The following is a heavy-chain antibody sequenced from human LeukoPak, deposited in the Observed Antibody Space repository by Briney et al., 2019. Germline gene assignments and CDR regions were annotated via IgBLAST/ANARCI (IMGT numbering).Heavy chain of an antibody. Sequence: ASVKVTCKTSGYTFIAYYMHGLRPPPAQGREGMGWINPNSDDKNDAHKVQCRVTMTKYTSMMTAYMERSRLRSDDAAVYYCARGTGNYCFDDWGKGTLVTVSS. CDR1: GYTFIAYY. CDR2: INPNSDDK. CDR3: ARGTGNYCFDD. V-gene: IGHV1-2*02. D-gene: IGHD2-8*02. J-gene: IGHJ4*02.